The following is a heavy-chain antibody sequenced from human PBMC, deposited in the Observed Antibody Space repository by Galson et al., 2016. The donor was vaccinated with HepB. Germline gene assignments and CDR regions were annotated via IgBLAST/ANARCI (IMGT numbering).Heavy chain of an antibody. J-gene: IGHJ4*02. V-gene: IGHV1-18*04. CDR2: VSAYNANI. CDR3: ATISHDGEKGY. Sequence: SVKVSCKASGCTFNSYGISWVRQAPGQGLEWMGWVSAYNANIHYAQRFQGRVTMTTDTSTAYMELRGLRFDDTAVYYCATISHDGEKGYWGQGTLVIVSS. D-gene: IGHD3-10*01. CDR1: GCTFNSYG.